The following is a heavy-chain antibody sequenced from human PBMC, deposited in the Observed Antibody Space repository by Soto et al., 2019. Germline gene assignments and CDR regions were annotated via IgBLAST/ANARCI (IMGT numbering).Heavy chain of an antibody. CDR3: ATDRYSYGYYYYYGMDV. Sequence: ASVKVSCKASGYTFTSYDINWVRQATGQGLEWMGWMNPNSGNTGYAQKFQGRVTMTRNTSISTAYMELSSLRSEDTAVYYCATDRYSYGYYYYYGMDVWGQGTTVTVSS. CDR1: GYTFTSYD. CDR2: MNPNSGNT. D-gene: IGHD5-18*01. J-gene: IGHJ6*02. V-gene: IGHV1-8*01.